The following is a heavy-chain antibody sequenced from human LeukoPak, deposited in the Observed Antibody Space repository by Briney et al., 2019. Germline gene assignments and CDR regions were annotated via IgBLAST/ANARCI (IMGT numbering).Heavy chain of an antibody. J-gene: IGHJ4*02. CDR2: IYYSGST. CDR3: ARALKYYDFWSGYIDY. V-gene: IGHV4-59*11. D-gene: IGHD3-3*01. Sequence: SETLSLTCTVSGGSISSHYWSWIRQPPGRGLEWIGYIYYSGSTNYNPSLKSRVTISVDTSKNQFSLKLSSVTTADTAVYYCARALKYYDFWSGYIDYWGQGTLVTVSS. CDR1: GGSISSHY.